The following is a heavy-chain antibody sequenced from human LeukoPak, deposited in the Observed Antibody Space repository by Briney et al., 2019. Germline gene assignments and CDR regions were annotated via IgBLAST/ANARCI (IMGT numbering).Heavy chain of an antibody. V-gene: IGHV3-30*18. CDR1: GFTFSSYG. CDR2: ISYDGSNK. Sequence: QTGGSLRLSCAASGFTFSSYGMHWVRQAPGKGLEWVAVISYDGSNKYYADSVKGRFTISRDNSKNTLYLQMNSLRAEDAAVYYCAKEHCSGGSCYSTPFDYWGQGTLVTVSS. CDR3: AKEHCSGGSCYSTPFDY. J-gene: IGHJ4*02. D-gene: IGHD2-15*01.